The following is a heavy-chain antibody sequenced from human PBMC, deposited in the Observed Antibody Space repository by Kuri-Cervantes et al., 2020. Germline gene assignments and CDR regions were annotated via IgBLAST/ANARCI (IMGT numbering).Heavy chain of an antibody. J-gene: IGHJ4*02. Sequence: GGSLRLSCAASGFTFSSYAMHWVRQAPGKGLEWVAVVSYDGSNKYYADSVKGRFTISRDNSKNTLYLKMNSLGAEDTAVYYCAKGGGWIQLWLPPVYWGQGTLVTVSS. CDR1: GFTFSSYA. D-gene: IGHD5-18*01. CDR3: AKGGGWIQLWLPPVY. CDR2: VSYDGSNK. V-gene: IGHV3-30-3*01.